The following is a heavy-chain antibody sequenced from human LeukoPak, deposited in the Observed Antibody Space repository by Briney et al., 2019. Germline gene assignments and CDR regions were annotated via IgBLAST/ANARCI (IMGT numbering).Heavy chain of an antibody. J-gene: IGHJ4*02. Sequence: ASVKVSCKASGYTLTRYGLTWVRQAPGQGLEWMGWISAYNGNTNYAQKLQDRVSMTTDSSTNTAYMELRSLRSDDTAVYYCARLGYRSGSDYWGQGTLVTVSS. CDR1: GYTLTRYG. CDR2: ISAYNGNT. D-gene: IGHD6-19*01. CDR3: ARLGYRSGSDY. V-gene: IGHV1-18*01.